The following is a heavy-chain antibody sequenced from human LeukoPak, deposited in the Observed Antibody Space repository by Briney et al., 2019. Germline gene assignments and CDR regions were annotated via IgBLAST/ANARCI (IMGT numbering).Heavy chain of an antibody. Sequence: GGSLRLSCAASGFTFSSYSMNWVRQAPGKGLGWVSSISSSSSYIYYADSVKGRFTISRDDAKNSLYLQMNSLTVGDTAVYYCVRDDAAWLYWGRGALVTVS. CDR1: GFTFSSYS. D-gene: IGHD6-13*01. CDR3: VRDDAAWLY. CDR2: ISSSSSYI. V-gene: IGHV3-21*06. J-gene: IGHJ4*02.